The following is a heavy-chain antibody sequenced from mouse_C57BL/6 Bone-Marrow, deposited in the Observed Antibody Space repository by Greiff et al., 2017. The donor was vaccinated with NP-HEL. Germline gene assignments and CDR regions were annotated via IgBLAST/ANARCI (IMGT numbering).Heavy chain of an antibody. CDR1: GYTFTSYW. D-gene: IGHD2-4*01. J-gene: IGHJ4*01. CDR2: IDPSDSYT. V-gene: IGHV1-50*01. Sequence: VQLQQSGAELVKPGASVKLSCKASGYTFTSYWMQWVKQRPGQGLEWIGEIDPSDSYTNYNQKFKGKATLTVDTSSSTAYMQLSSLTSEDSAVYYCARGDDYDDGAMDYWGQGTSVTVSS. CDR3: ARGDDYDDGAMDY.